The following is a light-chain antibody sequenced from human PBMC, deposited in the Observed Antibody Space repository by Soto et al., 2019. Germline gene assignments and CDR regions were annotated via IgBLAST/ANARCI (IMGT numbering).Light chain of an antibody. Sequence: QSVLTQPASVSGSPGQSITLSCTGTSSDIGGYDYVSWYQRYPGKAPKLIIYDVNNRPSGVSNRFSGSKSGNTASLTISGLQAEDEADYYCTSYASSSTHVAFGGGTKLTVL. J-gene: IGLJ2*01. CDR3: TSYASSSTHVA. CDR2: DVN. CDR1: SSDIGGYDY. V-gene: IGLV2-14*01.